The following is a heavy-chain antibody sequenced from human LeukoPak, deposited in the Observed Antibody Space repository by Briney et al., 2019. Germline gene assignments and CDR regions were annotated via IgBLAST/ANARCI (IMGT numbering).Heavy chain of an antibody. J-gene: IGHJ4*02. D-gene: IGHD6-13*01. CDR1: GYTFTGYY. CDR3: ARFTTSIAAAGYVN. V-gene: IGHV1-2*02. Sequence: GASVKVSCKASGYTFTGYYMHWVRQAPGQGLEWMGWINPNSGGTNYAQKFQGRVTMTRDTSISTAYMELSRLRSDDTAVYYCARFTTSIAAAGYVNWGQGTLVTVSS. CDR2: INPNSGGT.